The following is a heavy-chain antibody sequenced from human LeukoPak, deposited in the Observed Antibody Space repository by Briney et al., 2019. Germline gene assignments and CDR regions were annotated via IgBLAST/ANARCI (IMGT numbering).Heavy chain of an antibody. Sequence: ASVKVSCKASGGTFSSYAISWVRQAPGQGLEWMGRIIPILGIANYAQKFQGRVTITADKSTSTAYMELSSLRSEDTAVYYCARGTVRSNNAFDIWGQGTMVTVSS. CDR3: ARGTVRSNNAFDI. J-gene: IGHJ3*02. CDR2: IIPILGIA. V-gene: IGHV1-69*04. CDR1: GGTFSSYA. D-gene: IGHD4-17*01.